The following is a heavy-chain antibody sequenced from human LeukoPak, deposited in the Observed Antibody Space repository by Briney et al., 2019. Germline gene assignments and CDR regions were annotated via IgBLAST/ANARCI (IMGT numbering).Heavy chain of an antibody. V-gene: IGHV3-53*04. CDR3: ARFLGRITISGVVPYGMDV. D-gene: IGHD3-3*01. CDR1: GFTVSNNY. CDR2: IYSAGGT. J-gene: IGHJ6*02. Sequence: GGSLRLSCAASGFTVSNNYMSWVRQAPGKGLEWVSVIYSAGGTYYTDSVKGRFTISRHSSKNTLYLQMNSLRGEDTAVYYCARFLGRITISGVVPYGMDVWGQETTVTVSS.